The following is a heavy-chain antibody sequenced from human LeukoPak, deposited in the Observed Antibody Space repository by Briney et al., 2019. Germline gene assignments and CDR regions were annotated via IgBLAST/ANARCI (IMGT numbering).Heavy chain of an antibody. CDR1: GYTFTSYG. J-gene: IGHJ4*02. D-gene: IGHD7-27*01. CDR3: ARDQSGTGDFDY. V-gene: IGHV1-18*01. Sequence: ASVTVSCKASGYTFTSYGIGWVRQAPGQGLEWMGWISAYNGNTNYAQKLQGRVTMTTDTSTSTAYMELRSLRSDDTAVYCCARDQSGTGDFDYWGQGTLVTVSS. CDR2: ISAYNGNT.